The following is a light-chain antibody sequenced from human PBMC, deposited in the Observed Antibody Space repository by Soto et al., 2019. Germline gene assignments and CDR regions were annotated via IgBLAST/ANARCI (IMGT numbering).Light chain of an antibody. CDR2: DTS. J-gene: IGKJ4*01. CDR3: QPYNNWPLT. Sequence: EVVMRQSPATLSVSSGVGATLSCRASQGIGDTLAWYQHKPGQTPRLLIYDTSTSATAVPTRFSGSRSGAEFTLTINRLQSEDFAVYYCQPYNNWPLTFGGGTKVDIK. CDR1: QGIGDT. V-gene: IGKV3-15*01.